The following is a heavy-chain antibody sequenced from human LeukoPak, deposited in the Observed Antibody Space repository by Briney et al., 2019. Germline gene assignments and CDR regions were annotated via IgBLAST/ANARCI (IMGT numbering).Heavy chain of an antibody. CDR3: AKEKEFYFDN. Sequence: PGGSLRLSCAASGFTFNSYAMNWVRQAPGKGLEWVSGISKSGGSSYYADSVKGRFTISRDNSKNTLYLQMNSLRAEDTAVYYCAKEKEFYFDNWGQGALVTVSS. CDR1: GFTFNSYA. CDR2: ISKSGGSS. J-gene: IGHJ4*02. D-gene: IGHD3-10*01. V-gene: IGHV3-23*01.